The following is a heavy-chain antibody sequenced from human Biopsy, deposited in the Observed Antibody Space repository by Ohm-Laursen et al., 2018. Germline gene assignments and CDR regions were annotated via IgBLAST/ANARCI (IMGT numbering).Heavy chain of an antibody. CDR3: GRAVRNQLLTDP. J-gene: IGHJ5*02. D-gene: IGHD1-7*01. CDR1: GYTFTSYD. V-gene: IGHV1-8*01. CDR2: LNPVSGNS. Sequence: SPVKVSCKASGYTFTSYDITWVRQASGQGPEWIGWLNPVSGNSNFGQKFRGRVTVTSDTSISTAYMELSGLTSDDTATYYCGRAVRNQLLTDPWGQGTLATVTS.